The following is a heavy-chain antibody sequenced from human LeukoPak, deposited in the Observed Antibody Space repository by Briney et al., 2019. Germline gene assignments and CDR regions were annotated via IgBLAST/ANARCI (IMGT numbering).Heavy chain of an antibody. Sequence: ASVKVSCKASGGTFSSYAISWVRQAPGQGLEWMGGIIPIFGTVKYAHKFQGRVTMTRDMSTSTVYMELSSLRSEDTAVYYCARGVVSSYYDSSGYYGDIAYWGQGTLVTVSS. V-gene: IGHV1-69*05. J-gene: IGHJ4*02. CDR1: GGTFSSYA. CDR3: ARGVVSSYYDSSGYYGDIAY. CDR2: IIPIFGTV. D-gene: IGHD3-22*01.